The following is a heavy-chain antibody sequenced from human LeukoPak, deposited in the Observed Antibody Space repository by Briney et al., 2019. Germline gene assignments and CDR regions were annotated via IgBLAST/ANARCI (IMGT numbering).Heavy chain of an antibody. V-gene: IGHV1-18*01. CDR1: GYTFTSYG. CDR3: ARDDAEASPAAADYYYYGMDV. CDR2: ISAYNGNT. D-gene: IGHD6-13*01. Sequence: ASVKVSCKASGYTFTSYGISWVRQAPGQGLEWMGWISAYNGNTNYAQKLQGRVIMTTDTSTSTAYMELRSLRSDDTAVYYCARDDAEASPAAADYYYYGMDVWGQGTTVTVSS. J-gene: IGHJ6*02.